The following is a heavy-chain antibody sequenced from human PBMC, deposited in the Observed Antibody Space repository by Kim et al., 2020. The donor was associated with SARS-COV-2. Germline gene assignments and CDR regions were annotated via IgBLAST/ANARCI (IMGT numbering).Heavy chain of an antibody. D-gene: IGHD4-17*01. Sequence: SETLSLTCTVSGGSISSSSYYWGWIRQPPGKGLEWIGSIYYSGSTYYNPSLKSRVTISVDTSKNQFSLKLSSVTAADTAVYYCARHWNADYGAINPFDYWGQGTLVTVSS. CDR2: IYYSGST. V-gene: IGHV4-39*01. CDR3: ARHWNADYGAINPFDY. CDR1: GGSISSSSYY. J-gene: IGHJ4*02.